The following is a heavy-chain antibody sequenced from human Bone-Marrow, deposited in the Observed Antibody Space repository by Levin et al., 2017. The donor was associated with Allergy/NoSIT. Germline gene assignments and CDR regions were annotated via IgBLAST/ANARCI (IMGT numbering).Heavy chain of an antibody. J-gene: IGHJ4*02. CDR1: GGSISSGGYS. CDR3: AREATPFNHYDSSGYYFDY. D-gene: IGHD3-22*01. V-gene: IGHV4-30-2*01. CDR2: IYHSGST. Sequence: SETLSLTCAVSGGSISSGGYSWSWIRQPPGKGLEWIGYIYHSGSTYYNPSLKSRVTISVDRSKNQFSLKLSSVTAADTAVYYCAREATPFNHYDSSGYYFDYWGQGTLVTVSS.